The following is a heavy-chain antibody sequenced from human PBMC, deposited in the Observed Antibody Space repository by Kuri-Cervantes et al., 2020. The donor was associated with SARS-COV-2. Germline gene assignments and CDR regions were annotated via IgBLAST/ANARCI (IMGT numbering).Heavy chain of an antibody. CDR1: GGSISSYY. D-gene: IGHD5-18*01. CDR2: IYYSGST. V-gene: IGHV4-59*12. CDR3: ARTARHFDL. Sequence: GSLRLSCTVSGGSISSYYWSWIWQPPGKGLEWIGYIYYSGSTNYNPSLKSRVTISVDTSKNQFSLKLSSVTAADTAVYYCARTARHFDLWGRGTLVTVSS. J-gene: IGHJ2*01.